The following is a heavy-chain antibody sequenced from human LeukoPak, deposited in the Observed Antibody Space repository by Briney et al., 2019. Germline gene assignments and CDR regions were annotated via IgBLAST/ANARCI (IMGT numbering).Heavy chain of an antibody. CDR3: ARSAGLADGFDM. D-gene: IGHD3-3*01. CDR2: ISSSSTYM. CDR1: AFTFSTYN. J-gene: IGHJ3*02. Sequence: PGGPLRLSCAASAFTFSTYNMNWVRQAPGKGLEWVSSISSSSTYMYYADSMKGRFTISRDNAKHSLYLQMNSLRAEDTAVYYCARSAGLADGFDMWGQGTMVTVSS. V-gene: IGHV3-21*01.